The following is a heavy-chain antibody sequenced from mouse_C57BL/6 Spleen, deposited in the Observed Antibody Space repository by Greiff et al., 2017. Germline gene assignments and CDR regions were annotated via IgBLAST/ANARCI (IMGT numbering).Heavy chain of an antibody. J-gene: IGHJ3*01. CDR2: INPSNGGT. D-gene: IGHD2-3*01. V-gene: IGHV1-53*01. CDR3: ARSDDGYYEAWFAY. Sequence: QVQLQQPGTELVKPGASVKLSCKASGYTFTSYWMHWVKQRPGQGLEWIGNINPSNGGTNSNEKFKSKATLTVDKSSSTAYRQRSSLTSEDSAVYYCARSDDGYYEAWFAYWGQGTLVTVSA. CDR1: GYTFTSYW.